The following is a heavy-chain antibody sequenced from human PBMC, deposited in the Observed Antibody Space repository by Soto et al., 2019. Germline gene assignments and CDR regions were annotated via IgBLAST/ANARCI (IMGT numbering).Heavy chain of an antibody. J-gene: IGHJ4*02. V-gene: IGHV3-23*01. D-gene: IGHD4-4*01. CDR3: AKAATITTLYNFDF. CDR1: GFTFSSFG. CDR2: ISDSGGST. Sequence: GGSLRLSCAASGFTFSSFGMNWVRQAPGKGLEWVSLISDSGGSTYHADSVKGRFTISRDNSKNTLYLQMNSLRAEDTAVYYCAKAATITTLYNFDFWGQGTLVTVSS.